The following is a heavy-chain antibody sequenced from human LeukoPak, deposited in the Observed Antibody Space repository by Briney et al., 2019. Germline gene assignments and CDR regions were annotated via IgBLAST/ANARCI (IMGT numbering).Heavy chain of an antibody. J-gene: IGHJ3*02. CDR2: MNPISGNT. V-gene: IGHV1-8*01. Sequence: ASVKVSCKASGYTFTSYDINWVRQATGQGLEWMGWMNPISGNTGHAQKFQGRVTITADESTSTAYMELSSLRSEDTAVYYCARVELLRRGGAFDIWGQGTMVTVSS. CDR3: ARVELLRRGGAFDI. CDR1: GYTFTSYD. D-gene: IGHD2-15*01.